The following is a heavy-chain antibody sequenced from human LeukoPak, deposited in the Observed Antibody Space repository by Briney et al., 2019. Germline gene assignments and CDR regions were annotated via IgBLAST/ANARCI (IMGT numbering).Heavy chain of an antibody. CDR1: GGSISRYY. Sequence: SETLSLTCTVSGGSISRYYWGWIRQPPGKGLEWIGSIYYSGSTYYNPSLKSRVTISVDTSKNQFSLKLSSVTAADTAVYYCARDSLSDCSSTSCYSGDYWGQGTLVTVSS. CDR2: IYYSGST. CDR3: ARDSLSDCSSTSCYSGDY. J-gene: IGHJ4*02. V-gene: IGHV4-39*07. D-gene: IGHD2-2*02.